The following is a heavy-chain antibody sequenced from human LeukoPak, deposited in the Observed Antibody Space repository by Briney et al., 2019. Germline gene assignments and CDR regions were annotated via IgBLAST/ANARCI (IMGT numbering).Heavy chain of an antibody. V-gene: IGHV1-69*04. D-gene: IGHD3-22*01. CDR3: ARSDLIYYDSSGYYPIDY. CDR2: IIPILGIA. Sequence: SVKVSCKASGGTFSSYAISWVRQAPGQGLEWMRRIIPILGIANYAQKFQGRVTITADKSTSTAYMELSSLRSEDTAVYYCARSDLIYYDSSGYYPIDYWGQGTLVTVSS. J-gene: IGHJ4*02. CDR1: GGTFSSYA.